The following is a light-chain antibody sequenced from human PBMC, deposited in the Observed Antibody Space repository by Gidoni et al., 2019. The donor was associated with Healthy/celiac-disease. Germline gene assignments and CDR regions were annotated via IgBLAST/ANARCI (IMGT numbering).Light chain of an antibody. V-gene: IGKV2-30*01. CDR1: QSLVYSDGNTY. CDR3: MQGTHWPPT. J-gene: IGKJ4*01. Sequence: DVAMTQHPLSLPVTLGQPASNSRRFCQSLVYSDGNTYLNWFQQTPGQSPRRLIYTVSNRDAGVPDRFSGSGSGTDFTLNISRVEAEDVGVYYCMQGTHWPPTFGGGTKVEIK. CDR2: TVS.